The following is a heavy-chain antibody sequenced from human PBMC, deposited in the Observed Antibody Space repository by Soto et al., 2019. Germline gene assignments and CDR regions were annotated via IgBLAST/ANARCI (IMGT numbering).Heavy chain of an antibody. CDR2: FSGDGGTT. V-gene: IGHV3-43*01. D-gene: IGHD6-6*01. Sequence: PGGSLRVSCVLSRFTPNRHTTYWVQQAPGKVLEWISLFSGDGGTTYYAESVKGRFAISRDTGKNSLVLQMDSLRAEDTALYYCASVMKKYRTTSGVDFDSGGQGTLVTVYS. J-gene: IGHJ4*02. CDR3: ASVMKKYRTTSGVDFDS. CDR1: RFTPNRHT.